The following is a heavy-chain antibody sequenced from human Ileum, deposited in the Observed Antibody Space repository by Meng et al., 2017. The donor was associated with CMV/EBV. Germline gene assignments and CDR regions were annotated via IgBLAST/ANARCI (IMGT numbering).Heavy chain of an antibody. Sequence: ASVKVSCKASGYTCTNYGVSWVRQAPGQGLEGMGWISAYNGDTEYAQKFQGRVTMTTGTSTSTADMELRRLRSDDTAVYYCARVGGYCSTTSQPCMDVWGQGTTVTVSS. V-gene: IGHV1-18*01. CDR3: ARVGGYCSTTSQPCMDV. CDR1: GYTCTNYG. D-gene: IGHD2-2*01. J-gene: IGHJ6*02. CDR2: ISAYNGDT.